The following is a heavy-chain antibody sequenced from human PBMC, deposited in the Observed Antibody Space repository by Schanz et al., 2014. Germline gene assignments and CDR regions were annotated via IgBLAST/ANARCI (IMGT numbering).Heavy chain of an antibody. Sequence: EVHLVESGGGLAQPGGSLRLSCAASGFTVSSTYVTWVRQAPGKGLEWVSVLYAGGATKYANSVKDRFTISRDNSKNTVYLQMNSLRADDTAVYYCAKSRSWYVWLDPWGQGTLVTVSS. J-gene: IGHJ5*02. D-gene: IGHD3-10*01. CDR2: LYAGGAT. CDR1: GFTVSSTY. CDR3: AKSRSWYVWLDP. V-gene: IGHV3-66*01.